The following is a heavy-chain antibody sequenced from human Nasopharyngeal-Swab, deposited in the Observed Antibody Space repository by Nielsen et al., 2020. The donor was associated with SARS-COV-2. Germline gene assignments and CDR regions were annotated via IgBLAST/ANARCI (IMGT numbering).Heavy chain of an antibody. J-gene: IGHJ4*01. D-gene: IGHD2-8*02. CDR3: ARDSPYCTGGICSFDY. CDR2: IKPDGSSV. V-gene: IGHV3-74*01. CDR1: GFTFSTYW. Sequence: GGSLRLSCAVSGFTFSTYWMHWVRQAPGKGLVWVSRIKPDGSSVTYADSVKGRFTISRDNARNTLYLQMNSLRAEDAAVYYCARDSPYCTGGICSFDYWGHGTLVTVSS.